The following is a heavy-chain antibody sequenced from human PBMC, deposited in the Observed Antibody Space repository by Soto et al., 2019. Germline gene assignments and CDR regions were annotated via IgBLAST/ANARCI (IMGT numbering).Heavy chain of an antibody. Sequence: GGSLRLSCAASGFTFSSYSMNWVRQAPGKGLEWVSSISKSSRYIYYADSVKGRFTISRDNAKNSLYLQMNSLRAEDTAVYYCARDYYDSFFDYWGQGTLVTVSS. V-gene: IGHV3-21*01. D-gene: IGHD3-22*01. CDR3: ARDYYDSFFDY. CDR2: ISKSSRYI. CDR1: GFTFSSYS. J-gene: IGHJ4*02.